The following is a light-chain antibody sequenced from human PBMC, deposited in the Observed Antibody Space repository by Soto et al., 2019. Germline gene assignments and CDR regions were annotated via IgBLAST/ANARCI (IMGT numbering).Light chain of an antibody. CDR3: QQYGSSPGT. J-gene: IGKJ1*01. Sequence: EIVLTQSPGTLSLSPGDRATLSCRASQSVSISYLGWYQQKPGQAPRLLIYAASGRATGIPDRFSGSGSGTDFTLTISRLEPEVFAVYYCQQYGSSPGTFGQGTKVDIK. CDR2: AAS. CDR1: QSVSISY. V-gene: IGKV3-20*01.